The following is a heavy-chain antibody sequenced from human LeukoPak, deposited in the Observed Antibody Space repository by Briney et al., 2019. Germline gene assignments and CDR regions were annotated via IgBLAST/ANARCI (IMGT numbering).Heavy chain of an antibody. CDR1: GFTFSSYA. V-gene: IGHV4-34*01. J-gene: IGHJ4*02. D-gene: IGHD3-22*01. Sequence: GSLRLSCAASGFTFSSYAMSWIRQPPGKGLEWIGEINHSGSTNYNPSLKSRVTISVDTSKNQFSLKLSSVTAADTAVYYCARAGPYDSSGYYFDYWGQGTLVTVSS. CDR2: INHSGST. CDR3: ARAGPYDSSGYYFDY.